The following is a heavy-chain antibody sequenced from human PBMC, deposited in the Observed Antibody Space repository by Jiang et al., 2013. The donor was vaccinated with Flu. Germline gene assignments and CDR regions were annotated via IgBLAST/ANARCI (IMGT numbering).Heavy chain of an antibody. Sequence: ETLSLTCTVSGGSISSSNYYWGWIRQPPGKGLEWIGNIYYSGNTFYNPSLKGRITISVDTSKNQFSLKLSSVTAADTAVYYCVRSSYSSGWYGVDWNYFDYWGQGTLVTVSS. J-gene: IGHJ4*02. V-gene: IGHV4-39*01. CDR2: IYYSGNT. D-gene: IGHD6-19*01. CDR3: VRSSYSSGWYGVDWNYFDY. CDR1: GGSISSSNYY.